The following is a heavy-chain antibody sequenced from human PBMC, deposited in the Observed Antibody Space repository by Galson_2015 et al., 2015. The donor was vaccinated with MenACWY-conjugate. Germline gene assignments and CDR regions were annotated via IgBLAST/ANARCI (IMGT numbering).Heavy chain of an antibody. CDR3: ARSRYCTGTSCYWDY. V-gene: IGHV3-7*03. CDR1: GFPFRGSW. D-gene: IGHD2-2*01. CDR2: IKQDGSEK. Sequence: SLLLSCAASGFPFRGSWLRWVLPSPGKGLEWVANIKQDGSEKYYVDSVKGRFTISRDNAKNSLYLQMNSLRAEDTAVYYCARSRYCTGTSCYWDYWGQGTQVTVSS. J-gene: IGHJ4*02.